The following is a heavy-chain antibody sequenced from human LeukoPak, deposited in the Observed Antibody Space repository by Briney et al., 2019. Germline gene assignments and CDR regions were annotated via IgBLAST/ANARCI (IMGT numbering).Heavy chain of an antibody. J-gene: IGHJ4*02. V-gene: IGHV4-61*02. Sequence: PSQTLSLTCTVSGGSVSSDNYYWSWIRQPAGKGLEWIGRIFPSGSTNYNPSLKSRVTISIDTSKNQFSLKLSSATAADTAVYYCARYFDYWGQGTLVTVSS. CDR1: GGSVSSDNYY. CDR2: IFPSGST. CDR3: ARYFDY.